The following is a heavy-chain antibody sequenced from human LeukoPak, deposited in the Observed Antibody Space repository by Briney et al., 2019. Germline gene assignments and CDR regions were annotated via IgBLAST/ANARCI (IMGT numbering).Heavy chain of an antibody. J-gene: IGHJ5*02. CDR2: IYTSGCT. Sequence: PSETLSLTCTVSGGSISSYYWSWIRQPAGKGLEWIGRIYTSGCTNYNPSLKSRVTMSVDTSKNQFSLKLSSVTAADTAVYYCAREIGSGRGYVWGSYRESSYNWFDPWGQGTLVTVSS. V-gene: IGHV4-4*07. CDR1: GGSISSYY. D-gene: IGHD3-16*02. CDR3: AREIGSGRGYVWGSYRESSYNWFDP.